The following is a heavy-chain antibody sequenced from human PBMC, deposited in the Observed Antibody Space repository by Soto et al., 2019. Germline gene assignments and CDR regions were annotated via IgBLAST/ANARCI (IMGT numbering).Heavy chain of an antibody. CDR1: GGTFSRYS. Sequence: QVQLVQSGAEVKKPGSSVKVSCKASGGTFSRYSITWVLQAPGHGLDWIGRIIPIFGIASNAQKCQGRVTITADESTSTAYMELSSLRSDDTAVYYCAREDRDRETGLVPAAIDGMDVWGQGTTVTVSS. CDR2: IIPIFGIA. CDR3: AREDRDRETGLVPAAIDGMDV. V-gene: IGHV1-69*08. D-gene: IGHD2-2*01. J-gene: IGHJ6*02.